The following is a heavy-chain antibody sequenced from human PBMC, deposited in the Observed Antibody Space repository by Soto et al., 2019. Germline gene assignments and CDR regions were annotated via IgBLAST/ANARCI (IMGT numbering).Heavy chain of an antibody. J-gene: IGHJ6*02. D-gene: IGHD6-13*01. CDR1: GFTFTSSA. Sequence: SVKGSCKAAGFTFTSSAVQWVRQARGQRLEWIGWIVVGSGNTNYAQKFQERVTITRDMSTSTAYMELSSLRSEDTAVYYCAAPAAKGGYYYYGMDVWGQGTTVTVSS. CDR3: AAPAAKGGYYYYGMDV. V-gene: IGHV1-58*01. CDR2: IVVGSGNT.